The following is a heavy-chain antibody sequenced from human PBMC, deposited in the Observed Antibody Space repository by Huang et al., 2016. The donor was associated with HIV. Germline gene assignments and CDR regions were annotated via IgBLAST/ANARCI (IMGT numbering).Heavy chain of an antibody. Sequence: QVRLVQSGSELKKPGASVKISCKTSGLMFASYTIQWVGQAPGEGLDWIGWMKPSTEKSASAPAFTGRLLLSFDTSINMAYLEINGLESQDTAVYFCGRGGGGGSWQTPLVWLDPWGQGTLISVSS. CDR2: MKPSTEKS. CDR1: GLMFASYT. D-gene: IGHD2-15*01. V-gene: IGHV7-4-1*04. CDR3: GRGGGGGSWQTPLVWLDP. J-gene: IGHJ5*02.